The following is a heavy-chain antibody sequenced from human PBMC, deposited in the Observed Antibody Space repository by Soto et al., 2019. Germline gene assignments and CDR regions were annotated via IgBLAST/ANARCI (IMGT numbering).Heavy chain of an antibody. D-gene: IGHD2-21*02. CDR2: ISYDGSNK. V-gene: IGHV3-30-3*01. Sequence: QVQLVESGGDVVQPGRSLRLSCVASRFSFSTYAMHWVRQAPGKGLEWVALISYDGSNKYYADSVKGRFTISRDNSRDTLYLQMNSLRVEDTAVYYCARDPAPYCGGDCFSRPFDYWGQGTLVTVSS. CDR3: ARDPAPYCGGDCFSRPFDY. J-gene: IGHJ4*02. CDR1: RFSFSTYA.